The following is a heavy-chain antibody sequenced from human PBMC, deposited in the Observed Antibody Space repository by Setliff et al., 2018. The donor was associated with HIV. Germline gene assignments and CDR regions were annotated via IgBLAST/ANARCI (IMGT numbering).Heavy chain of an antibody. J-gene: IGHJ5*02. Sequence: ASVKVSCKASGYTFTNYAIHWVRQAPGQRLEWMGWINAGNGNTKYSPKFQGRVTITRDTSASTAYMELSSLRSEDTAVYYCARGYSIALGWFDPWSQGTLVTVSS. D-gene: IGHD6-13*01. CDR3: ARGYSIALGWFDP. CDR2: INAGNGNT. V-gene: IGHV1-3*01. CDR1: GYTFTNYA.